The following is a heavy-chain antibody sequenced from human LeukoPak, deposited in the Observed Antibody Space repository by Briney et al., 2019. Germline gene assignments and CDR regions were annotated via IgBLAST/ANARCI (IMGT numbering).Heavy chain of an antibody. Sequence: GGSLRLSCAASGFTFSSYAMTWVRRAPEKGLEWVSSITGSGSGTYHADSVKGRFTISRDNSKNTLYPQMKSLRAEDTAVYYCAEGGIGERGAIDYWGQGTLVTVSS. V-gene: IGHV3-23*01. CDR2: ITGSGSGT. D-gene: IGHD2-15*01. J-gene: IGHJ4*02. CDR1: GFTFSSYA. CDR3: AEGGIGERGAIDY.